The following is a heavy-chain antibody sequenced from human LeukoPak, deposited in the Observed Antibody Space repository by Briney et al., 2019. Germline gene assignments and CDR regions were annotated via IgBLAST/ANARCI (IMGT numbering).Heavy chain of an antibody. Sequence: SVKVSCKASGGTFSSYAISWVRQAPGQGLEWMGRIIPILGIANYAQKFQGRVAITADKSTSTAYMELSSLRSEDTAVYYCARASIVVVPAAIQQIYYYYGMDVWGQGTTVTVSS. CDR3: ARASIVVVPAAIQQIYYYYGMDV. D-gene: IGHD2-2*01. J-gene: IGHJ6*02. CDR2: IIPILGIA. V-gene: IGHV1-69*04. CDR1: GGTFSSYA.